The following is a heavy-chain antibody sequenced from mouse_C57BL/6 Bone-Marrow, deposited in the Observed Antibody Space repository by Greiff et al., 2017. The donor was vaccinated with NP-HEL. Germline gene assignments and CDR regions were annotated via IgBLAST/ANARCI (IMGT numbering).Heavy chain of an antibody. V-gene: IGHV1-15*01. CDR1: GYTFTDYE. Sequence: QVQLQQSGAELVRPGASVTLSCKASGYTFTDYEMHWVKQTPVHGLEWIGAIDPETGGTAYNQKFKGKAILTADKSSSTAYMELRSLTSEDSAVYYCTRRVELDYAMDYWGQGTSVTVSS. CDR3: TRRVELDYAMDY. J-gene: IGHJ4*01. D-gene: IGHD3-2*02. CDR2: IDPETGGT.